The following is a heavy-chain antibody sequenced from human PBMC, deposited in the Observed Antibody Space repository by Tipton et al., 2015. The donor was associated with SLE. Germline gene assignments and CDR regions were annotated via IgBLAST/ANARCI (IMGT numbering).Heavy chain of an antibody. CDR3: AREGTSGYGGFDY. CDR2: IYHSGST. J-gene: IGHJ4*02. Sequence: TLSLTCAVSGYSLSSGYYWGWIRQPPGKGLEWIGSIYHSGSTYYNPSLKSRVTISVDTSKNQFSLKLSSVTAADTAVYYCAREGTSGYGGFDYWGQGTLVTVSS. V-gene: IGHV4-38-2*02. D-gene: IGHD5-12*01. CDR1: GYSLSSGYY.